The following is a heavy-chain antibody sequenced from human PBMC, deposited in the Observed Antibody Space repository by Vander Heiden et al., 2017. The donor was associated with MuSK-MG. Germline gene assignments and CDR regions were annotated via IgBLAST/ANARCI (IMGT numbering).Heavy chain of an antibody. V-gene: IGHV3-7*01. CDR2: IKHDGSDK. CDR1: GFTFANYW. CDR3: VTGGGAFGM. J-gene: IGHJ3*02. Sequence: EVELVESGGGLVQPGGSLRLSCAASGFTFANYWMSWVRQAPGKGLEWVANIKHDGSDKYYLDSVKGRFTISRDNAKNSLYLQMNSLRAEDTAVYYCVTGGGAFGMWGQGTMVTVSS.